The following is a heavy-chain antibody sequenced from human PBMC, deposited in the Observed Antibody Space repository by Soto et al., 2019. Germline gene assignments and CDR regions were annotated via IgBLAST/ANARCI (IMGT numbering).Heavy chain of an antibody. D-gene: IGHD2-21*01. Sequence: GGYLRLSCEASGFTFSNFGMNWVRQAPGKWLEWVARIWYDGSSKYYVDSVKGRFTISRDNSKETVYLQMNSLRAEDKGGYYCAREIESKYDGMDVWGQGTTVTVS. V-gene: IGHV3-33*01. J-gene: IGHJ6*02. CDR2: IWYDGSSK. CDR3: AREIESKYDGMDV. CDR1: GFTFSNFG.